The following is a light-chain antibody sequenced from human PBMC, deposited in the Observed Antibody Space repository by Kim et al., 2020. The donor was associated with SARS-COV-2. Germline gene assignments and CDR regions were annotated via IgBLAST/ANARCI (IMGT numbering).Light chain of an antibody. V-gene: IGLV2-14*03. CDR3: SSYTWTTLYV. CDR2: DVS. Sequence: GQSLTISCTGTSSDVGAYHYVSWYQQHPGKAPKLLIYDVSYRPSGVPDRFSGSKSGNTASLTISGLQADDEADYYCSSYTWTTLYVFGTGTKVTVL. CDR1: SSDVGAYHY. J-gene: IGLJ1*01.